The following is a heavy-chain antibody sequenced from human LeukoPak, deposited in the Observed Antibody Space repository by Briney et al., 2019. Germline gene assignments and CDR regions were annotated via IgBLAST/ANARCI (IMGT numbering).Heavy chain of an antibody. D-gene: IGHD2-21*02. J-gene: IGHJ3*02. CDR2: INHSGST. CDR3: ASGDGVTASIAFDI. CDR1: GGSFSGYY. V-gene: IGHV4-34*01. Sequence: SETLSLTCAVYGGSFSGYYWSWIRQPPGKGLEWIGEINHSGSTNYNPSLKSRVTISVDTSKNQFSLKLSSVTAADTAVYYCASGDGVTASIAFDIWGQGTMVTVSS.